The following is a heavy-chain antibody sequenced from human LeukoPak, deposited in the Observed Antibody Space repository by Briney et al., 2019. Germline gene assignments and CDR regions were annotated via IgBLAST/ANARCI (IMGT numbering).Heavy chain of an antibody. D-gene: IGHD2-2*01. Sequence: PSETLSLTCAVYVGSFSDYSWSWIRQSPGKGLEWIGEITYSGSTNYNPSLKSRVTISIDTSKNQFSLKVTSLTAADTAVCYCARDQGGLWGQGTLVTVSS. CDR3: ARDQGGL. J-gene: IGHJ4*02. V-gene: IGHV4-34*01. CDR1: VGSFSDYS. CDR2: ITYSGST.